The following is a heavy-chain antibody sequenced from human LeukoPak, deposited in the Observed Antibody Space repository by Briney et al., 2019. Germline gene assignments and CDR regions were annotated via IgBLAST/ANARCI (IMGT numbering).Heavy chain of an antibody. CDR2: INPNSGGT. Sequence: ASVKVSCKASGYTFTGYHMHWVRQAPGQGLEWMGRINPNSGGTNYAQKFQGRVTMTRDTSISTAYMELSRLRSDDTAVYYCARVKSSSFPYFYFDYWGQGTLVTVSS. CDR1: GYTFTGYH. CDR3: ARVKSSSFPYFYFDY. V-gene: IGHV1-2*06. J-gene: IGHJ4*02. D-gene: IGHD6-6*01.